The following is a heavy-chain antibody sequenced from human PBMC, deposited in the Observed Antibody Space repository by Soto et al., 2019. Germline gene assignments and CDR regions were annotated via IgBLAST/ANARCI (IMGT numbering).Heavy chain of an antibody. Sequence: QVQLVESGGGVVQPGRSLRLSCAASGFSFTTYVMHWVRQAPGKGLEWVAVISHDGSYKYYGDAVKGRFTISRDTSKNAGGLEMNSLRPDETAVYYCAKGLLAIVGTTLPRDAFNIWGQGTMVTVSS. CDR1: GFSFTTYV. D-gene: IGHD1-26*01. J-gene: IGHJ3*02. CDR2: ISHDGSYK. V-gene: IGHV3-30*18. CDR3: AKGLLAIVGTTLPRDAFNI.